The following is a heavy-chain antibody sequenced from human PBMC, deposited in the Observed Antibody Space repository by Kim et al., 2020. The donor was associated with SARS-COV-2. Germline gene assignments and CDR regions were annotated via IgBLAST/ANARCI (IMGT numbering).Heavy chain of an antibody. Sequence: ASVKVSCKASGYTFTSYAMHWVRQAPGQRLEWMGWINAGNGNTKYSQKFQGRVTITRDTSASTAYMELSSLRSEDTAVYYCARDYGGNSHKYYYYGMDVWGQGTTVTVSS. D-gene: IGHD4-17*01. V-gene: IGHV1-3*01. CDR1: GYTFTSYA. CDR3: ARDYGGNSHKYYYYGMDV. J-gene: IGHJ6*02. CDR2: INAGNGNT.